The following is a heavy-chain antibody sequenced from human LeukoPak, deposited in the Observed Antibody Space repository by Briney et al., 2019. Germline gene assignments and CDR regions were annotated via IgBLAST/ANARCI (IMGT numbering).Heavy chain of an antibody. Sequence: PGGSLRLSCAASGFTFSSYAMSWVRQAPGKGLEWVSAISGGGGSTYYADSVKGRFTISRDNSKNTLYLQMNSLRAEDTAVYYCAKIGSSGWYNWFDPWGQGTLVTVSS. V-gene: IGHV3-23*01. CDR3: AKIGSSGWYNWFDP. J-gene: IGHJ5*02. CDR1: GFTFSSYA. D-gene: IGHD6-19*01. CDR2: ISGGGGST.